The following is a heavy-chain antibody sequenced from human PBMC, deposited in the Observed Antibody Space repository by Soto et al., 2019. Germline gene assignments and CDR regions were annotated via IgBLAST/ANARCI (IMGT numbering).Heavy chain of an antibody. CDR2: IYYSWST. Sequence: SETLSLTCTVSGGSISSGGYYWSWIRQHPGKGLEWIGYIYYSWSTYYNPSLKSRVTISVDTSKNQFSLKLSSVTAADTAVYYCARVKRLRFDCSGGSCYKNWFDPWGQGTLVTVSS. V-gene: IGHV4-31*03. J-gene: IGHJ5*02. CDR1: GGSISSGGYY. CDR3: ARVKRLRFDCSGGSCYKNWFDP. D-gene: IGHD2-15*01.